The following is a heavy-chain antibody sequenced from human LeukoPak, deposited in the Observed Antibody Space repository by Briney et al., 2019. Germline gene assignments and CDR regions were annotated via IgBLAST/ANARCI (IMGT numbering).Heavy chain of an antibody. D-gene: IGHD3-10*01. V-gene: IGHV1-24*01. CDR2: FDPEDGET. J-gene: IGHJ3*02. Sequence: ASVKVSFKVSEYTLTELSMHWVRQAPGKGLEWMGGFDPEDGETICAQKFQGRVTMTEDTSTDTAYMELSSLRSEDTAVYYCATGRSGLSDAFDIWGQGTMVTVSS. CDR1: EYTLTELS. CDR3: ATGRSGLSDAFDI.